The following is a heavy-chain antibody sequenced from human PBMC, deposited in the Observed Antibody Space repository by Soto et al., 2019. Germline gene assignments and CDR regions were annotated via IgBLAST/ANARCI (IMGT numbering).Heavy chain of an antibody. D-gene: IGHD1-1*01. CDR3: ARGDNWNDARLDY. V-gene: IGHV1-69*05. Sequence: QVQLVQSGAEVKKPGSSVKVSCKASGGPFSSYAISWGRQAPGQGLEWLGGTIPIFGTANYAQKFQGRVPXTXDXXTSTAYMELSSLRSEDTAVYYCARGDNWNDARLDYWGQGTLVTVSS. CDR1: GGPFSSYA. J-gene: IGHJ4*02. CDR2: TIPIFGTA.